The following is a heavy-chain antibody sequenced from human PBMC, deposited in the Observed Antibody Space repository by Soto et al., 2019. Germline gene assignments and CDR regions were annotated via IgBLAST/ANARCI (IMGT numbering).Heavy chain of an antibody. D-gene: IGHD2-21*01. CDR1: GDSITTYY. CDR2: VSYRAST. Sequence: SETLSLTCDVSGDSITTYYWSWIQHPPGKGLEWIGYVSYRASTLYNPSLESRVTLSIDMAKKQVSLKLSSVIAADTAVYYCARTRMIESWIDYWGHGTLVT. CDR3: ARTRMIESWIDY. V-gene: IGHV4-59*01. J-gene: IGHJ4*01.